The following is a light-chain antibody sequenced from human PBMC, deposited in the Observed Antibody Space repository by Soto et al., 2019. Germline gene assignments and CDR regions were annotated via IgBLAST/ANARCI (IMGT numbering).Light chain of an antibody. J-gene: IGKJ5*01. CDR2: EVS. Sequence: DGVMTQSPPPLPVTLGQPASISCRSSRSLVYSDGNTSLNWFQQRPGQSPRRLIFEVSNRDSGVPDRFCGSASGTDFTLKISRVEAEDVGVYYCMQALQTSITFGQGTRLEIK. CDR1: RSLVYSDGNTS. V-gene: IGKV2-30*01. CDR3: MQALQTSIT.